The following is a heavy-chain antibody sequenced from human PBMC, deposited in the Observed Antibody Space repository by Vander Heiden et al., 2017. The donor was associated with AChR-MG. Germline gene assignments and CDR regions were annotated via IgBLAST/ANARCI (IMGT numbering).Heavy chain of an antibody. J-gene: IGHJ2*01. CDR3: ARQATYYYDSSGASAAYWYFDL. CDR2: IYPGDSDT. D-gene: IGHD3-22*01. Sequence: EVQLVQSGAEVKKPGEALKISCKGSGYSFTSYWLGWVGQMPGKGLEWMGIIYPGDSDTRYSPSFQGQVTISADKSISTAYLQWSSLKASDTAMYYCARQATYYYDSSGASAAYWYFDLWGRGTLVTVSS. CDR1: GYSFTSYW. V-gene: IGHV5-51*01.